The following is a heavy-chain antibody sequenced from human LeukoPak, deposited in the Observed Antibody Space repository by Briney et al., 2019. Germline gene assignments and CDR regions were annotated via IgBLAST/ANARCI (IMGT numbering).Heavy chain of an antibody. Sequence: TPGGSLRLSCAASGFTFSSYSMNWVRQAPGKGLEWVSSISSSSSYIYYADSVKGRFTISRDNAKNSLYLQMNSLRAEDMALYYCAKGAASPKRYSSSWYTAGYFDYWGQGTLVTVS. CDR3: AKGAASPKRYSSSWYTAGYFDY. CDR2: ISSSSSYI. D-gene: IGHD6-13*01. J-gene: IGHJ4*02. CDR1: GFTFSSYS. V-gene: IGHV3-21*04.